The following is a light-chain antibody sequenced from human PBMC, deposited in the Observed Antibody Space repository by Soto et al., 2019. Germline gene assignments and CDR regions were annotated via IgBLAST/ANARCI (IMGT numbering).Light chain of an antibody. CDR3: QYWDNYSGT. V-gene: IGKV1-5*03. CDR2: KAS. Sequence: DIQMTQSPSTLSASVGDRVTITCRASQSINDWLAWYQQKPGKAPKFLIYKASNLEAGVPSRFSGSGSGTEFTLTISSVQPDDFATYYCQYWDNYSGTFGQGTKVEIK. J-gene: IGKJ1*01. CDR1: QSINDW.